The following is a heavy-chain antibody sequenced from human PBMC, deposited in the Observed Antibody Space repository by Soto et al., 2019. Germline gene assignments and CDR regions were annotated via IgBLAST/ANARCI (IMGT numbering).Heavy chain of an antibody. V-gene: IGHV1-3*01. D-gene: IGHD3-3*01. CDR3: ARDLGYDFWNY. CDR2: INAGNGNT. Sequence: GASVKVSCKASGYTFTRYAMYWVRQAPGQRLEWMGWINAGNGNTKYSQKFQGRVTITRDTSASTVYMELSSLRSEDTAVYYCARDLGYDFWNYWGQGTLVTVSS. J-gene: IGHJ4*02. CDR1: GYTFTRYA.